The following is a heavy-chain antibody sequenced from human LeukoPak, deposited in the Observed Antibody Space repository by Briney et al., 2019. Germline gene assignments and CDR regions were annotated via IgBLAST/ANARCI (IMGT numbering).Heavy chain of an antibody. CDR1: GFTFSSYS. CDR2: ISSSSSYI. CDR3: ARVLSPDYDILTRPFDY. J-gene: IGHJ4*02. Sequence: GGSLRLSCAAPGFTFSSYSMNWVRQAPGKGLEWVSSISSSSSYIYYADSVKGRFTISRDNAKNSLYLQMNSLRAEDTAVYYCARVLSPDYDILTRPFDYWGQGTLVTVSS. V-gene: IGHV3-21*01. D-gene: IGHD3-9*01.